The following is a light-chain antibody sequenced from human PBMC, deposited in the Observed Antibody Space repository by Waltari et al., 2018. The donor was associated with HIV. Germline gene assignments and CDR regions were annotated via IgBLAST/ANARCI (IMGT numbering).Light chain of an antibody. CDR1: SGHRSYA. V-gene: IGLV4-69*02. J-gene: IGLJ3*02. Sequence: QVVLTQSPFASASLGASVKLTCTLSSGHRSYAIAWPQQQSEKGPRYLMKVNGDGSHIKGDGIPDRFSGSSSGAERYLTISSLQFEDEADYYCQTWGTGIQVFGGGTKLTVL. CDR2: VNGDGSH. CDR3: QTWGTGIQV.